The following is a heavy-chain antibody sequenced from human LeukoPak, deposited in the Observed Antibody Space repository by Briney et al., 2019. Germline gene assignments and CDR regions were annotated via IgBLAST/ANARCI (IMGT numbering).Heavy chain of an antibody. J-gene: IGHJ3*02. CDR3: AREEGYDNDAFDI. CDR1: GGSISSYY. V-gene: IGHV4-59*12. CDR2: IYYSGST. Sequence: PSETLSLTCTGSGGSISSYYWSWIRQPPGQGLVWCGYIYYSGSTNYNPSLKSRVTISVDTSKNQFSLKLSSATAADTAVYYCAREEGYDNDAFDIWGQGTMVTVSS. D-gene: IGHD3-22*01.